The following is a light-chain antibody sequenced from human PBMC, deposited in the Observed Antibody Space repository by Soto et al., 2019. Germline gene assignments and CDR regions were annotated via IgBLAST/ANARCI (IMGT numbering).Light chain of an antibody. V-gene: IGLV3-21*04. CDR2: YDS. CDR3: QVWDSSSDHVV. CDR1: NIGSKS. Sequence: SYELTQPPSVSVAPGKTARITCGGNNIGSKSVNWYQQKPGQAPVLVIYYDSDRPSGIPERFSGSNSGNTATLTISGVEAGDEADYYCQVWDSSSDHVVFVGGTKLTVL. J-gene: IGLJ2*01.